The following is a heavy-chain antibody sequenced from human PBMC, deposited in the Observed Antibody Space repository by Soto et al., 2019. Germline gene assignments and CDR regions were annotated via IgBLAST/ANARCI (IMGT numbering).Heavy chain of an antibody. J-gene: IGHJ3*02. Sequence: GGSLRLSCAASGFTFSSYGMHWVRQAPGNGLEWVSVISYDGSNKYYADSVKGRFTISRDNFKNTVYLQMNGLRLEDTAVYYCVVRGSAFDIWGQGIMVTVSS. CDR2: ISYDGSNK. D-gene: IGHD3-10*01. CDR3: VVRGSAFDI. V-gene: IGHV3-30*14. CDR1: GFTFSSYG.